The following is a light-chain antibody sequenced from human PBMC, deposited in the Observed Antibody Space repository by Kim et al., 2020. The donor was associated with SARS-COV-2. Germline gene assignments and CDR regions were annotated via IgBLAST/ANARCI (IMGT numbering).Light chain of an antibody. J-gene: IGLJ2*01. CDR1: NSGVKS. CDR3: QVWDNSRVHLV. CDR2: YDS. Sequence: PGKAASITCGGDNSGVKSVHWYQQKPGQAPVAVIHYDSDRPSGIPERFSGSNSGNTATLTITGVEAGDEADYYCQVWDNSRVHLVFGGGTQLTVL. V-gene: IGLV3-21*04.